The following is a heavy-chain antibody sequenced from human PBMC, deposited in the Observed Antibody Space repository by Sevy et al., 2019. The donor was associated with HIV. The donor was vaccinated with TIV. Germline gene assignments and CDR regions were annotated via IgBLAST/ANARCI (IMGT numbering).Heavy chain of an antibody. CDR1: GFTFSSYG. D-gene: IGHD1-1*01. V-gene: IGHV3-33*01. CDR2: GWYDGSNT. J-gene: IGHJ3*01. Sequence: GGSLRLSCAASGFTFSSYGMHWVRQAPGKGLEWVAVGWYDGSNTNYANSVMGRFTISRDNSKNTLYLQMNSLRAEETAVYYCARVSRDGYNWDAFDVWGQGTMVTVSS. CDR3: ARVSRDGYNWDAFDV.